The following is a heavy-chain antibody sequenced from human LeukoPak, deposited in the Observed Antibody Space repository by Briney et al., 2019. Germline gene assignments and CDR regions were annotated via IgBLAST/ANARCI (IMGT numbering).Heavy chain of an antibody. CDR1: GDSISSYY. CDR3: ARGFDTSGYYGANAFDI. CDR2: IYYSGST. D-gene: IGHD3-22*01. Sequence: PSETLSLTCTVSGDSISSYYWSWIRQHPGKGLEWIGYIYYSGSTYYNPSLKSRITISVDTFKNQFSLKLSSVTAADTAVYYCARGFDTSGYYGANAFDIWGQGTMVTVSS. V-gene: IGHV4-59*12. J-gene: IGHJ3*02.